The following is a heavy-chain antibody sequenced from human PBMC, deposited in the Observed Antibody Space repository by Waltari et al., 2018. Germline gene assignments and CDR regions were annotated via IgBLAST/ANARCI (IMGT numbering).Heavy chain of an antibody. V-gene: IGHV4-34*01. Sequence: QVQLQQWGAGLLKPSETLSLTCAVYGGSFSGYYWSWIRQPPGKGLEWIGEINHSGSTNYNPSLKRRVTISVDTSKNQFSLKLSSVTAAYTAVYYCARDLSIVGATRDYWGQGTLVTVSS. J-gene: IGHJ4*02. CDR3: ARDLSIVGATRDY. CDR1: GGSFSGYY. D-gene: IGHD1-26*01. CDR2: INHSGST.